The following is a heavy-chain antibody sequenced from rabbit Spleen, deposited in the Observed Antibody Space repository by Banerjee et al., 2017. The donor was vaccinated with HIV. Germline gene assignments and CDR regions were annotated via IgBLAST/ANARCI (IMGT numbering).Heavy chain of an antibody. D-gene: IGHD8-1*01. V-gene: IGHV1S7*01. J-gene: IGHJ6*01. CDR1: GFTLSSYY. CDR3: ARDGAGGSYFAL. CDR2: IDPVFGIT. Sequence: QLEESGGGLFQPGGSLALTCKASGFTLSSYYMNWVRQAPGKGLEWIGYIDPVFGITYYANWVNGRFSISRENAQNTVFLQMTSLTAADTATYFCARDGAGGSYFALWGPGTLVTVS.